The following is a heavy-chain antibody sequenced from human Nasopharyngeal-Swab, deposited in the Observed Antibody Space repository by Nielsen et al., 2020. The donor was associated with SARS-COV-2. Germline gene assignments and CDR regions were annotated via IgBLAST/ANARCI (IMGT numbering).Heavy chain of an antibody. V-gene: IGHV1-18*04. CDR1: GYTFTTYD. Sequence: ASVKVSCKASGYTFTTYDITWVRQAPGQGLEWMGWSSPTNGNTNYALNFQGRVTMTADTSTNTAYMELRSLRSDDTAVYYCARSPFQWPDYFDYWGQGTLVTVSS. J-gene: IGHJ4*02. CDR2: SSPTNGNT. D-gene: IGHD6-19*01. CDR3: ARSPFQWPDYFDY.